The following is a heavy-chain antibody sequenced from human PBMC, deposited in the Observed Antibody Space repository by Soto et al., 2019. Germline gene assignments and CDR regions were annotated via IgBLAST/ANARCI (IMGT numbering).Heavy chain of an antibody. J-gene: IGHJ4*02. CDR3: ARDSSRAGYSYEFDY. V-gene: IGHV4-61*01. Sequence: ASEALSLTCAVYGGFVSSGSYYWSWIRQPPGKGLEWIGEMSHSGGTHFNPSLKSRVTISVDTSKTQFSLKLSSVTAADTAVYYCARDSSRAGYSYEFDYWGLGTLVTVSS. D-gene: IGHD5-18*01. CDR1: GGFVSSGSYY. CDR2: MSHSGGT.